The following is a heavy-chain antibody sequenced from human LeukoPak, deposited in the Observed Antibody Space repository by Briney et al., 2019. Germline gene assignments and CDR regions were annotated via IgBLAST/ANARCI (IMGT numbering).Heavy chain of an antibody. CDR2: VFHTGST. CDR3: ARHHSHYYGSGRYYNDYYYMDV. Sequence: KPSETLSLTCAVSGYSISSGYYWGWIRQPPGKGLEWIGSVFHTGSTYYNPSLKSRVTISLDMSVNQFSLRLSSVTAADTAVYYCARHHSHYYGSGRYYNDYYYMDVWGKGTTVIVSS. V-gene: IGHV4-38-2*01. D-gene: IGHD3-10*01. CDR1: GYSISSGYY. J-gene: IGHJ6*03.